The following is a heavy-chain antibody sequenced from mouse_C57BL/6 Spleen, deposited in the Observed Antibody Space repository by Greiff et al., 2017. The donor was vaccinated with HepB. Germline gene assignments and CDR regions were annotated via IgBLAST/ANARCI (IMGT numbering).Heavy chain of an antibody. Sequence: VQLQQSGPELVKPGASVKISCKASGYAFSSSWMNWVQQRPGKGLEWIGRIYPGDGDTNYNGTFTGKATMTADKSSSTAYMQLNSLTSEDSAVYFCARAYGYDGGWFAYWGQGTLVTVSA. D-gene: IGHD2-2*01. CDR2: IYPGDGDT. CDR3: ARAYGYDGGWFAY. V-gene: IGHV1-82*01. CDR1: GYAFSSSW. J-gene: IGHJ3*01.